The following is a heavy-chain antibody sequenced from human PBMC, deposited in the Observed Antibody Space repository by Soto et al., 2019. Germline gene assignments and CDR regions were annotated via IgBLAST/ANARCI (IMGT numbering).Heavy chain of an antibody. CDR3: ARDIRYGAIDY. D-gene: IGHD4-17*01. V-gene: IGHV3-48*03. J-gene: IGHJ4*02. CDR1: GFTFSSYA. Sequence: GGSLRLSCAASGFTFSSYAMNWVRQAPGKGLEWVSYISSSGSTIYYADSVKGRFTISRDNAKNSLYLQMNSLRAEDTAVYYCARDIRYGAIDYWGQGTLVTVSS. CDR2: ISSSGSTI.